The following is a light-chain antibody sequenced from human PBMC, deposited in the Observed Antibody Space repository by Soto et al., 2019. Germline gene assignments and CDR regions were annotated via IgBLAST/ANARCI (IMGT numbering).Light chain of an antibody. CDR1: QSISRY. V-gene: IGKV1-5*01. Sequence: DIQMTPSPSSLAASLGDRVTITCRASQSISRYLNWYQQKPGKAPKLLIYDASSLESGVPSRFRGSGSGTEFTLTITSLQPDDFETYYCQQYNSYPWTFGQGTKVDIK. J-gene: IGKJ1*01. CDR2: DAS. CDR3: QQYNSYPWT.